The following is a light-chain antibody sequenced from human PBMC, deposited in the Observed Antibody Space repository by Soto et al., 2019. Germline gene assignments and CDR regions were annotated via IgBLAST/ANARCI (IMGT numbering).Light chain of an antibody. CDR2: KLS. J-gene: IGKJ2*01. Sequence: DVVMTQSPLSLPVTLGQPASISCRSSQSLVYSDGNTYLNWCQQRPGQSPSRLICKLSKRDSGVPDRFSGSGSGSDFTLNISRVEAEDVGVYYCLQGTHWPYTFGQGTKLEIK. CDR1: QSLVYSDGNTY. V-gene: IGKV2-30*01. CDR3: LQGTHWPYT.